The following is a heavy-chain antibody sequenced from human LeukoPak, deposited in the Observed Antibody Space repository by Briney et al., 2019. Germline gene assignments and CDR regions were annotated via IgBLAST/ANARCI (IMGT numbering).Heavy chain of an antibody. CDR2: IWYDGSKK. Sequence: TGGSLRLSRAASGFTFTSYGMNWVRHAPGKGLEWVALIWYDGSKKYYAHSVKGRFTISRDNSKSTLYLQMNSLRAEDTAVYSCARDNYGSAAYYYYGMDVWGQGTTVTVSS. V-gene: IGHV3-33*01. D-gene: IGHD3-10*01. CDR3: ARDNYGSAAYYYYGMDV. J-gene: IGHJ6*02. CDR1: GFTFTSYG.